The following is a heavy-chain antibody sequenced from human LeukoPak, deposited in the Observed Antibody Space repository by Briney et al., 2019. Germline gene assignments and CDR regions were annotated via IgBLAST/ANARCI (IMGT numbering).Heavy chain of an antibody. CDR1: GGSISSGGYY. Sequence: PSETLSLTCTVSGGSISSGGYYWGWIRQHPGKGLEWIAYIYYSGSTYHNPSLKSRLITSVDTSKNQFSLKLSSVTDADTAVYYCARALCAGDCDYGMDVWGQGTTVTVYS. J-gene: IGHJ6*02. CDR2: IYYSGST. D-gene: IGHD2-21*02. CDR3: ARALCAGDCDYGMDV. V-gene: IGHV4-31*03.